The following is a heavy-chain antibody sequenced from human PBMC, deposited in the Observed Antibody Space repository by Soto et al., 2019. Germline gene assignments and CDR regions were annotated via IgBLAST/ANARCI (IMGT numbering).Heavy chain of an antibody. Sequence: EVQLVESRGGMVQPGGSLRLSCAASGFTFSSYSMNWVRQAPGKGLEWVSYISSSSSTIYYADSVKGRFTISRDNAKNSLYLQMNSLRAEDMAVYYCARADSGYAHGYYYYGMDVWGQGTTVTVSS. CDR3: ARADSGYAHGYYYYGMDV. V-gene: IGHV3-48*01. CDR2: ISSSSSTI. J-gene: IGHJ6*02. D-gene: IGHD5-12*01. CDR1: GFTFSSYS.